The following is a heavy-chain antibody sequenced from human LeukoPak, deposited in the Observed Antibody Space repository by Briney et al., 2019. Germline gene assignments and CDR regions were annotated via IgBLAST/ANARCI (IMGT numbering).Heavy chain of an antibody. Sequence: ASVKVSCKASGYTFTSYDINWVRQATGQGLEWMGWMNPNSGNTGYAQKFQGRVTITRNTSISTAYMELSSLRSEDTAVYYCARGSGGYYYYYMDVWGKGTTATVSS. J-gene: IGHJ6*03. V-gene: IGHV1-8*03. CDR1: GYTFTSYD. CDR3: ARGSGGYYYYYMDV. CDR2: MNPNSGNT.